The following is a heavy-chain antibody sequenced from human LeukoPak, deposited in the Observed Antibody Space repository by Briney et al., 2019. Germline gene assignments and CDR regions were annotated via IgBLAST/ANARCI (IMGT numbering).Heavy chain of an antibody. Sequence: PSETLSLTCTVSGGSISSYYWSWIRQPPGKGLEWIGSIYYSGSTYYNPSLKSRVTISVDTSKNQFSLKLSSVTAADTAVYYCARHLARITMIVVASFDPWGQGTLVTVSS. CDR1: GGSISSYY. CDR3: ARHLARITMIVVASFDP. D-gene: IGHD3-22*01. J-gene: IGHJ5*02. CDR2: IYYSGST. V-gene: IGHV4-39*01.